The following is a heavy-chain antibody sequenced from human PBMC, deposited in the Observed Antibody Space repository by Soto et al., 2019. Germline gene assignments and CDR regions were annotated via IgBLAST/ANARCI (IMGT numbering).Heavy chain of an antibody. CDR3: ARDRGWSLFDY. Sequence: EVQLVESGGGLVQPGGSLRLSCAASGFTFSTYWMYWVRQAPGKGLVWVSRTNSDGSDTSYADSVKGRFTISRDNAKNTLYPQMNSLRAEDTAVYYCARDRGWSLFDYWGQGTLVTVSS. CDR1: GFTFSTYW. J-gene: IGHJ4*02. D-gene: IGHD6-19*01. CDR2: TNSDGSDT. V-gene: IGHV3-74*01.